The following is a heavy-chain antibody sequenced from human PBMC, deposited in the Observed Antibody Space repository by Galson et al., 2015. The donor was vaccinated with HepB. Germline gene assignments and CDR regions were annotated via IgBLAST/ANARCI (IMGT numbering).Heavy chain of an antibody. Sequence: SLRLSCAASGFNLNSYWMHWARQVTGKGLVWLTGINGDGSEKIYADSVEGRFTISRDNAKNTLFLQVNSPRAEDTAVYYCFSEVNTPAVYWGQRTLVTVPP. J-gene: IGHJ4*02. V-gene: IGHV3-74*01. D-gene: IGHD1-14*01. CDR2: INGDGSEK. CDR3: FSEVNTPAVY. CDR1: GFNLNSYW.